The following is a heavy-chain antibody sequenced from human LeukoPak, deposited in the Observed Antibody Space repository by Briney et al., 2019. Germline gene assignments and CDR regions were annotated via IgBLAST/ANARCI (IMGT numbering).Heavy chain of an antibody. Sequence: SETLSLTCTVSGGSISSYYWSWIRQPAGKGLEWIGRIYTSGSTNYNPSLTSRVTMSVDTSKNQFSLKLTFVTAADTAVYYCARDRCNSTTCASRGAFDIWGQGTMVTVS. V-gene: IGHV4-4*07. D-gene: IGHD2-2*01. CDR3: ARDRCNSTTCASRGAFDI. CDR1: GGSISSYY. CDR2: IYTSGST. J-gene: IGHJ3*02.